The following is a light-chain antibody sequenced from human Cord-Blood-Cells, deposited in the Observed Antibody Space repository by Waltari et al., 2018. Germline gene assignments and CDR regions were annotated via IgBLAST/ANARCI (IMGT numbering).Light chain of an antibody. Sequence: EIGLTQSPGTLSLSPGASATLSCRASQSVSSSYLAWYQQKPGQAPRLLIYGASSRATGIPDRFSGSGSGTDFTLTISRLEPEDFAVYYCQQYGSSQFTFGPGTKVDIK. CDR3: QQYGSSQFT. CDR2: GAS. J-gene: IGKJ3*01. V-gene: IGKV3-20*01. CDR1: QSVSSSY.